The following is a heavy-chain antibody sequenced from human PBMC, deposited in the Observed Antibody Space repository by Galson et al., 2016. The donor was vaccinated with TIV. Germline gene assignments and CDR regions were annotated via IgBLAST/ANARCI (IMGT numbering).Heavy chain of an antibody. D-gene: IGHD4-17*01. CDR1: GYRFTSSW. CDR3: ARQNDYGDYRVDAFDI. V-gene: IGHV5-51*01. Sequence: QSGAEVKKPGESLKISCKGSGYRFTSSWIGWVRQMPGKGLEWMGIIYLGGSLIRYRPSFQGQVTISADKSINIVYLEWSSLKASDTAMYYCARQNDYGDYRVDAFDIWGQGTMVTVSS. J-gene: IGHJ3*02. CDR2: IYLGGSLI.